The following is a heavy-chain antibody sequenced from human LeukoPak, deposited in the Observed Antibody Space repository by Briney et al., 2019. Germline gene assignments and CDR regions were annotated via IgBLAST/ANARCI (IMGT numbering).Heavy chain of an antibody. Sequence: PSETLSLTCAVSGGSISSGGYSWSWIRQPPGKGLEWIGYIYHSGSTYYNPSLKSRVTISVDRSKNQFSLKLSSVTAADTAVYYCARVIGNRGAIDYWGQGTLVTVSS. V-gene: IGHV4-30-2*01. CDR2: IYHSGST. CDR1: GGSISSGGYS. J-gene: IGHJ4*02. CDR3: ARVIGNRGAIDY. D-gene: IGHD4-23*01.